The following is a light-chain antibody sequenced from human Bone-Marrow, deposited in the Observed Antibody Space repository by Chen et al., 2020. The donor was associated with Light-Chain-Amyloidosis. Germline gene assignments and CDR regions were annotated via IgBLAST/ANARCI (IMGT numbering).Light chain of an antibody. J-gene: IGLJ3*02. V-gene: IGLV3-21*02. CDR1: NIGSTS. CDR2: DDS. Sequence: SYVLTQPSSVSVAPGQTATIACGGNNIGSTSVHWYQQTPGQAPLLVVYDDSDRPSGIPERLSGANYGNTATLTISRVEAGDEADYYCQVWDGSSDRPVFGGGTKLTVL. CDR3: QVWDGSSDRPV.